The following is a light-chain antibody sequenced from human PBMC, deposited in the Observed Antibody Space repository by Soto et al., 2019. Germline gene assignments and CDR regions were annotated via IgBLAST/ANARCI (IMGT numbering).Light chain of an antibody. Sequence: EIVLTQSPGTQSLSPGERATLSCRASQSVRSSYLAWYQQKPGQAPRLLIYGASTRATGIPDRFSGGGSATDFTLTISRLEPGDFAVYFCHQYGDSPQTFGQGTKVDIK. CDR2: GAS. J-gene: IGKJ1*01. CDR1: QSVRSSY. CDR3: HQYGDSPQT. V-gene: IGKV3-20*01.